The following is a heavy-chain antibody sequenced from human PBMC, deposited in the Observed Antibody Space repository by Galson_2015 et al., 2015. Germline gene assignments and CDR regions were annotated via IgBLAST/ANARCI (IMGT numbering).Heavy chain of an antibody. D-gene: IGHD6-19*01. CDR2: IYYSGST. Sequence: SETLSLTCTVSGGSISNYYWSWIRQPPGKGLEWIGYIYYSGSTNYNPSLKSRVTISVDTSKNQFSLKLSSVTAADTAVYYCARDGYSSGWYDYWGQGTLVTVPS. CDR3: ARDGYSSGWYDY. J-gene: IGHJ4*02. V-gene: IGHV4-59*01. CDR1: GGSISNYY.